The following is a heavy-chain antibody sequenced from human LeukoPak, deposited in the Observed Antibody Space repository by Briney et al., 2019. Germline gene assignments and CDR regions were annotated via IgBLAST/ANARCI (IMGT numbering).Heavy chain of an antibody. D-gene: IGHD6-19*01. CDR2: INHTGVTT. CDR3: AKDGLCPSVCPTKIDVAGYVDS. Sequence: GGSLRLSCAASGFTFSIFTMNWVRQAPGKGLEWVSIINHTGVTTYYTDSVKGRFTISRDNSNNTVYLQMNSLRAEDTAIYYCAKDGLCPSVCPTKIDVAGYVDSWGQGTLVTVSS. V-gene: IGHV3-23*01. CDR1: GFTFSIFT. J-gene: IGHJ4*02.